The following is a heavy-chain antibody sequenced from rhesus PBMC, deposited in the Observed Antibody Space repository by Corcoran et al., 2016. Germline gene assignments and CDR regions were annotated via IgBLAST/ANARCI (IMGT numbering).Heavy chain of an antibody. CDR1: GGSISSGYYY. CDR3: ARDTVAAPFDY. CDR2: ITYGGST. J-gene: IGHJ4*01. Sequence: QVQLQESGPGLVKPSETLSLTCAVSGGSISSGYYYWSWIRQPPGKGLEWIGYITYGGSTSYNPSLKSRVTISRDTSTNQFSLKLSSVTAADTAVYYCARDTVAAPFDYWGQGVLVTVSS. D-gene: IGHD4-29*01. V-gene: IGHV4-122*02.